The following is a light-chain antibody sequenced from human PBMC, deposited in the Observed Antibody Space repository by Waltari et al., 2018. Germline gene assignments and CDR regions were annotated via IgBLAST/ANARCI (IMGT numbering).Light chain of an antibody. J-gene: IGKJ3*01. CDR3: QHYDTSPPQIT. CDR2: GAS. CDR1: QSVSSIY. Sequence: EIVLTQSPDTLSLSPGERATLSCRASQSVSSIYLAWYQQKPGQAPRLLIYGASSRATGIPDRFSGSGSGTDFSITISRLEPEDFAVYYCQHYDTSPPQITFGPGTKVDIK. V-gene: IGKV3-20*01.